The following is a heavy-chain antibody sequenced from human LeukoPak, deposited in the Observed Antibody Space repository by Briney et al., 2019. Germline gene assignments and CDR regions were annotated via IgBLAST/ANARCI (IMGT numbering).Heavy chain of an antibody. Sequence: PGGSTRPRCAASGFTFSSYWMHWVSQAPRKGLVWVSRINSDGSSTSYADSVKGRCPITRDPAKNTLYRQMNSLRAEDTAVYYCARDHQGMLDHVEAYDDRSTVTMVTVSS. CDR3: ARDHQGMLDHVEAYDD. CDR1: GFTFSSYW. V-gene: IGHV3-74*01. J-gene: IGHJ3*01. CDR2: INSDGSST. D-gene: IGHD2-8*01.